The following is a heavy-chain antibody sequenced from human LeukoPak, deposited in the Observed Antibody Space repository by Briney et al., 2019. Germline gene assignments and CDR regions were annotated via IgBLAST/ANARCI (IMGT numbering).Heavy chain of an antibody. V-gene: IGHV3-23*01. Sequence: GGSLRLSCAASGFTFSSYAMSWVRQAPGKGLEWVSAISGSGGSTYYADSVKGRFTISRDNAKNSLYLQMNSLRAEDTAVYYCARILVRGVNDYWGQGTLVTVSS. CDR3: ARILVRGVNDY. J-gene: IGHJ4*02. CDR2: ISGSGGST. D-gene: IGHD3-10*01. CDR1: GFTFSSYA.